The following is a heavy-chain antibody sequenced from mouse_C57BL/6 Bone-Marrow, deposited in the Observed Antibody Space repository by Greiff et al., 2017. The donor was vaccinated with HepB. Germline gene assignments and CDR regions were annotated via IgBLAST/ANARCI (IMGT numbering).Heavy chain of an antibody. CDR3: ARRDLFVY. V-gene: IGHV5-6-3*01. CDR1: GFTFSLSG. J-gene: IGHJ3*01. D-gene: IGHD3-3*01. Sequence: EVNLVESGGGLVQPGGSLKLSCAASGFTFSLSGMSWVRQTPDKRLELVASINSNDGTTYYADTIKGRFTITRDNAKNTLYLQMSSLKSEDTAIYYCARRDLFVYWGQGTLVTVSA. CDR2: INSNDGTT.